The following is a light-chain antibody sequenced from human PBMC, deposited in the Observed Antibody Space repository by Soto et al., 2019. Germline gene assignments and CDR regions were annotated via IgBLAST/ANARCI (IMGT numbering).Light chain of an antibody. J-gene: IGKJ3*01. CDR1: RSVSSN. CDR2: GAS. Sequence: EIVLTQSPATLSLSPGESATLSCRASRSVSSNVAWYQQKPGQAPRLLIYGASTRATGIPARFSGSGSGTEFTLTISSLQSEDFAVYYCQQYNNWPFTFGPGTKVDIK. CDR3: QQYNNWPFT. V-gene: IGKV3D-15*01.